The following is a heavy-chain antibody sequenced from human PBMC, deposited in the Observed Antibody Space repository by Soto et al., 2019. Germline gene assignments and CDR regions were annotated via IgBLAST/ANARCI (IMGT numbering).Heavy chain of an antibody. CDR1: GFTFSSYA. CDR3: AKGPDIVVVPADNFDY. CDR2: ISGSGGST. V-gene: IGHV3-23*01. Sequence: GGSLRLSCAASGFTFSSYAMSWVRQAPGKGLEWVSAISGSGGSTYYADSVKGRFTISRDNSKNTLYLQMNSLRAEDTAVYYCAKGPDIVVVPADNFDYWGHGTLVTVYS. D-gene: IGHD2-2*01. J-gene: IGHJ4*01.